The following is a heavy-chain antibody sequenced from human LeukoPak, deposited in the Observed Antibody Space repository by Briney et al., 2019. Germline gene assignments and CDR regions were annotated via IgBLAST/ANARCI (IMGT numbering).Heavy chain of an antibody. D-gene: IGHD2-15*01. CDR1: GGSISSYY. Sequence: PSETLSLTCTVSGGSISSYYWSWIRQPAGKGLEWIGRIYTSGSTNYYPSLKSRVTMSVDTSKNQFSLKLSSVTAADTAVYYCARDALYCSGGSCYFDYWGQGTLVTVSS. J-gene: IGHJ4*02. V-gene: IGHV4-4*07. CDR2: IYTSGST. CDR3: ARDALYCSGGSCYFDY.